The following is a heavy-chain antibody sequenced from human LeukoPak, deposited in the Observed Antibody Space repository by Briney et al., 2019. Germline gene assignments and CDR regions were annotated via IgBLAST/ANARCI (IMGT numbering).Heavy chain of an antibody. CDR1: GYTFTSYG. CDR3: ARTSVNSLWDDAFDI. Sequence: ASVKVSCKASGYTFTSYGISWVRQAPGQGPEWMGWISTYNGNTNYAQKFEGRVTMSTDTSTSTVYLELRSLGSDDTGVYYCARTSVNSLWDDAFDIWGQGTMVTVSS. D-gene: IGHD4-17*01. V-gene: IGHV1-18*01. CDR2: ISTYNGNT. J-gene: IGHJ3*02.